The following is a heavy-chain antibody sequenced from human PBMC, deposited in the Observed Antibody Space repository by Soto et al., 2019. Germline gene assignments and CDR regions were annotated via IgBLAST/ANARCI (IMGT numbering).Heavy chain of an antibody. V-gene: IGHV5-10-1*01. CDR2: IDPSDGYT. D-gene: IGHD1-26*01. CDR3: AKRFPLNIVGAFRAFDI. CDR1: GYSFTSYW. J-gene: IGHJ3*02. Sequence: GESLKISCKGSGYSFTSYWIAWVRQMPGKGLEWMGRIDPSDGYTSYNPSFRGHVTISADTSISTAYLHWSDLKASDTAIYYCAKRFPLNIVGAFRAFDIWGQGTMVTVSS.